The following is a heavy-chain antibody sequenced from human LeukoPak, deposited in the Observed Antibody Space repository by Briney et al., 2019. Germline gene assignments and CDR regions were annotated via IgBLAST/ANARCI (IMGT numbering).Heavy chain of an antibody. CDR1: GFTFSSYA. V-gene: IGHV3-30-3*01. CDR2: ISYDGSNK. J-gene: IGHJ4*02. Sequence: GRSLRLSCAASGFTFSSYAMHWVRQAPGKGLEWVAGISYDGSNKYYADSVKGRFTISRDNSKNTLYLQMNSLRAEDTAVYYCARDYGVYGSSTSCYTYYFDYWGQGTLVTVSS. CDR3: ARDYGVYGSSTSCYTYYFDY. D-gene: IGHD2-2*02.